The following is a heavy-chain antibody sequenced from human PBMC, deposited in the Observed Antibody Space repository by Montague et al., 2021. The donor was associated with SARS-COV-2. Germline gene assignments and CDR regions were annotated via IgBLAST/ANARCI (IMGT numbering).Heavy chain of an antibody. Sequence: SETLSLTCAVHGTSFSGYYWNWIRQPPGKGLEWIGEINHSGSTKYSPSLKSRLTISADTSKNQFSLKLTSVAAADTAVYYCARLRDRVVSSPMLGVGPYYSYCYLDVWGRGTPVTVSS. CDR2: INHSGST. J-gene: IGHJ6*03. CDR1: GTSFSGYY. CDR3: ARLRDRVVSSPMLGVGPYYSYCYLDV. V-gene: IGHV4-34*01. D-gene: IGHD2-8*01.